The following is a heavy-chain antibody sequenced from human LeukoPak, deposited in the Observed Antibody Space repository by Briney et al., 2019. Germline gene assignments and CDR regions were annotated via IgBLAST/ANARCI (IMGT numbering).Heavy chain of an antibody. Sequence: GGSLRLSCAASGFTFSSYWMHWVRQAPGKGLVWVSRINSDGSSTSYADSVKGRFTISRDNAKNTLYLQMNSLRAEDTAVYYCARAIQLTDAFDIWGQGTMVTVSS. CDR1: GFTFSSYW. V-gene: IGHV3-74*01. CDR3: ARAIQLTDAFDI. D-gene: IGHD5-18*01. CDR2: INSDGSST. J-gene: IGHJ3*02.